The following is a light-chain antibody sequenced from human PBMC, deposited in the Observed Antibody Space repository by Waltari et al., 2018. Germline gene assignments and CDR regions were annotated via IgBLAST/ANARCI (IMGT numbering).Light chain of an antibody. CDR3: SSYTSSISVV. CDR2: DGT. CDR1: SSDVGGYNF. Sequence: QSALTQTASVSGSPGQSITISCTGTSSDVGGYNFVSWYQQHPGKAPKLMVYDGTNRPSGVFYRFSGSKSGNPASLTISGLQAEDEADYYCSSYTSSISVVFGGGTKLTVL. J-gene: IGLJ2*01. V-gene: IGLV2-14*03.